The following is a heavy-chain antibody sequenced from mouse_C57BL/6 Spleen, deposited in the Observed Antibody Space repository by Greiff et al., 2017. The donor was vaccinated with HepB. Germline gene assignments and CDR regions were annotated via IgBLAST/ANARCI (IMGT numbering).Heavy chain of an antibody. J-gene: IGHJ4*01. CDR2: IRSKSNNYAT. CDR3: VRSPRAMDY. Sequence: EVKLMESGGGLVQPKGSLKLSCAASGFSFNTYAMNWVRQAPGKGLEWVARIRSKSNNYATYYADSVKDRFTISRDDSESMLYLQMNNLKTEDTAMYYCVRSPRAMDYWGQGTSVTVSS. V-gene: IGHV10-1*01. CDR1: GFSFNTYA.